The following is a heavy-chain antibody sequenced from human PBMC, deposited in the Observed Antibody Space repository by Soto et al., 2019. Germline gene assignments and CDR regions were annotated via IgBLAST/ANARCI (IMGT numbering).Heavy chain of an antibody. D-gene: IGHD2-15*01. Sequence: SETLSLTCTVSGGSISSSSYYWGWIRQPPGKGLEWIGSIYYSGSTYYNPSLKSRVTISVDTSKNQFSLKLSSVTAADTAVYYCARRCGSCYPAEFDYWGQGTLVTVSS. J-gene: IGHJ4*02. CDR3: ARRCGSCYPAEFDY. CDR1: GGSISSSSYY. V-gene: IGHV4-39*01. CDR2: IYYSGST.